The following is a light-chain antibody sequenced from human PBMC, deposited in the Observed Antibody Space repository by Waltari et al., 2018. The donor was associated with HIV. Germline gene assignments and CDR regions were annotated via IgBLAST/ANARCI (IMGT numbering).Light chain of an antibody. CDR1: SSDLGVYNP. Sequence: QSVLTQPPSASGSPGQSVTIPCTGASSDLGVYNPVSWYQQRPGKAPKVIISEVSKRSSGVPNRFSGSTSGNTASLTVSGLQADDEAEYFCSFYGGSNILVFGGGTKLTVL. CDR3: SFYGGSNILV. CDR2: EVS. V-gene: IGLV2-8*01. J-gene: IGLJ2*01.